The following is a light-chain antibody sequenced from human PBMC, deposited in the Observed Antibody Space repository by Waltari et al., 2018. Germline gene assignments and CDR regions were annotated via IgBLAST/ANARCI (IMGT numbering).Light chain of an antibody. J-gene: IGLJ3*02. Sequence: QSALTQPRSVSGSPGQSVTISCTGTGGDVVVYNYVSWYQQHPGKAPKLVIYDVTKRPSGVPDRFSGSRSGNSASLTISGLQAEDEADYYCCSYAGTWVFGGGTKLTVL. CDR2: DVT. V-gene: IGLV2-11*01. CDR3: CSYAGTWV. CDR1: GGDVVVYNY.